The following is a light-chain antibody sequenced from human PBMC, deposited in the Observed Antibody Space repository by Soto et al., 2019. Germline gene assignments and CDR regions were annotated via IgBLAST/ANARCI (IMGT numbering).Light chain of an antibody. CDR3: QVWDSSSDHRVV. V-gene: IGLV3-21*02. Sequence: SYELTKAPSVSVAPGQTDRITCGGNNIAIKSVHWYQQKPGQAPVLVVYDDGDRPSGIPERFSGSNSRNTATLTITRVEAGDEADYHCQVWDSSSDHRVVFGRGTKLTVL. CDR2: DDG. CDR1: NIAIKS. J-gene: IGLJ2*01.